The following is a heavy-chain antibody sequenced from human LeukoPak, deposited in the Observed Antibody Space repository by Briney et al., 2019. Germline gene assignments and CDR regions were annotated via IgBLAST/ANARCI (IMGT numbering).Heavy chain of an antibody. CDR3: ARVRFCSSSRCYGYFDY. Sequence: GGSLRLSCAASGFTFSSYGMHWVRQAPGKGLEWVALIWYDGVKKHYADSVKGRFTISRDNSKNTLYLQMNGLRPEDTAMYYCARVRFCSSSRCYGYFDYWGQGTLVTVSS. V-gene: IGHV3-33*01. CDR2: IWYDGVKK. J-gene: IGHJ4*02. CDR1: GFTFSSYG. D-gene: IGHD2-2*01.